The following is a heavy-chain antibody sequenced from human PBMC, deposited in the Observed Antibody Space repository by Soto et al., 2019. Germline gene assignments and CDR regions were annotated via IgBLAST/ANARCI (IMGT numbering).Heavy chain of an antibody. Sequence: EVQLLESGGGLVQPGGSLRLSCEASGFTLSNYDMSWVRQAPGKGLEWVSAISSSAFNTFYAESVKGRFTISRDNSKNTLYLHMSSLRAEDTALYYCAKYWTSYRNYYGLDVWGQGPAVTV. CDR2: ISSSAFNT. CDR1: GFTLSNYD. CDR3: AKYWTSYRNYYGLDV. V-gene: IGHV3-23*01. J-gene: IGHJ6*02. D-gene: IGHD3-16*02.